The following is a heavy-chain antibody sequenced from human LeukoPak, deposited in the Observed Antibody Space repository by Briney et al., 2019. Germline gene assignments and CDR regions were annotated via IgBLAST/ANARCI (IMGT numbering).Heavy chain of an antibody. Sequence: PGGSLRLSCEASGFTFSTYGMSWVRQAPGKGLEWVSTISGGGGTPYYADSVKGRFTISGDNSKNTMYLQMNSLRAEDTAVYYCAKSSLAFGWGQGTLVTVSS. V-gene: IGHV3-23*01. CDR3: AKSSLAFG. D-gene: IGHD3-10*01. J-gene: IGHJ4*02. CDR2: ISGGGGTP. CDR1: GFTFSTYG.